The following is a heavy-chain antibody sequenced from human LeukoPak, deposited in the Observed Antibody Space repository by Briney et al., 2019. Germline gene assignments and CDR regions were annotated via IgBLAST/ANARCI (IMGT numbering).Heavy chain of an antibody. Sequence: SETLSLTCTVSGGSISSYYWSWIRQPPGKGLEWMGYIYYSGSTNYNPSLKSRVTISVDTSKNQFSLKLSSVTAADTAVYYCARDTAMQGVDYWGQGTLVTVSS. V-gene: IGHV4-59*01. J-gene: IGHJ4*02. D-gene: IGHD5-18*01. CDR3: ARDTAMQGVDY. CDR2: IYYSGST. CDR1: GGSISSYY.